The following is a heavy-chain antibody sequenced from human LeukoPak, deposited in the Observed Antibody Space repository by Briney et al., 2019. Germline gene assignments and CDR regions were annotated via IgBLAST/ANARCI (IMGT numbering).Heavy chain of an antibody. D-gene: IGHD6-13*01. J-gene: IGHJ4*02. V-gene: IGHV3-48*01. CDR2: ISSSGRTF. Sequence: GGSLRLSCAASGFTFSRYSMTWVRHAPGKGLEWVSYISSSGRTFYYADSVKGRFTISRDNGKNSLYLQMNSLRVEDTAVYYCARDSRGSSWFFDYWGQGALVTVSS. CDR3: ARDSRGSSWFFDY. CDR1: GFTFSRYS.